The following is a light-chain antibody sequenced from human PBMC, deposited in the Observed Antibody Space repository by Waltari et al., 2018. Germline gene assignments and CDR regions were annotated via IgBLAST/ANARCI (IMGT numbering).Light chain of an antibody. CDR3: QQYNIWPPLT. Sequence: IVITHSPATLSVSPGERATLSCRASQSVSSNLSWYPQKLGQAPRLLIYGASTRATGIPARFSRSGSGTEFTRTISSLQSEDFAVYYCQQYNIWPPLTFGGGNKVEIK. CDR1: QSVSSN. CDR2: GAS. J-gene: IGKJ4*01. V-gene: IGKV3-15*01.